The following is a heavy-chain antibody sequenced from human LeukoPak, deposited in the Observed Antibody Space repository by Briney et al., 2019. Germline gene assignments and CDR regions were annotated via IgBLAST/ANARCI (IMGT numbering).Heavy chain of an antibody. CDR1: GYTFTSYG. CDR2: ISAYNGNT. V-gene: IGHV1-18*01. J-gene: IGHJ4*02. Sequence: ASVKVSCKASGYTFTSYGISWVRQAPGQGLEWMGWISAYNGNTNYAQKLQGRVTMTTDTSTSTAYMELRSLRSDDTAVYYCARDGTILWFGEQTFDYWGQGTLVTVSS. CDR3: ARDGTILWFGEQTFDY. D-gene: IGHD3-10*01.